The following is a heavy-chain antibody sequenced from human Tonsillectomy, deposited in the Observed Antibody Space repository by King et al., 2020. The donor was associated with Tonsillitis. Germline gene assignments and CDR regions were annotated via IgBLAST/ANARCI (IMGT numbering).Heavy chain of an antibody. D-gene: IGHD2-15*01. Sequence: VQLVESGGGVVQPGRSLRLSCAASGFTFSSYGMHWARQAPGKGLEWVAVISYDGSNKYYADSVKGRFTISRDNSKNTLYLQMNSLRAEDTAVYYCAKSRIVVVVAATIWFDPWGQGTLVTVSS. CDR3: AKSRIVVVVAATIWFDP. CDR2: ISYDGSNK. V-gene: IGHV3-30*18. J-gene: IGHJ5*02. CDR1: GFTFSSYG.